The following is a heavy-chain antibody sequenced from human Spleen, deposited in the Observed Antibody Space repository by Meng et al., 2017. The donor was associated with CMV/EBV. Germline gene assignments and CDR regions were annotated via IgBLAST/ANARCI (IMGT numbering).Heavy chain of an antibody. Sequence: SETLSLTCTVSGYSISSGYYWGWIRQPPGKGLEWIGEINHSGSTNYNSSLKSRITVSVDTSKNQFSLRLSSVTAADTAVYYCARSLGHSPDNWGQGTLVTVSS. CDR2: INHSGST. J-gene: IGHJ4*02. CDR3: ARSLGHSPDN. V-gene: IGHV4-38-2*02. CDR1: GYSISSGYY. D-gene: IGHD1-26*01.